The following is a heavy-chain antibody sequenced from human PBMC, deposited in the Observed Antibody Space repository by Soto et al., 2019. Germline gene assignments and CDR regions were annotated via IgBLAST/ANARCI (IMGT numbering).Heavy chain of an antibody. J-gene: IGHJ6*02. V-gene: IGHV1-69*12. D-gene: IGHD6-6*01. Sequence: QVQLVQSGAEVKKPGSSVKVSCKASGGTFSSYAISWVRQAPGQGLEWMGGIIPIFGTANYAQKFQGRDTITADESTSTAYMELSSLRSEDTAVYYCARSYSSSSPRYYYYGMDVWGQGTTVTVSS. CDR1: GGTFSSYA. CDR3: ARSYSSSSPRYYYYGMDV. CDR2: IIPIFGTA.